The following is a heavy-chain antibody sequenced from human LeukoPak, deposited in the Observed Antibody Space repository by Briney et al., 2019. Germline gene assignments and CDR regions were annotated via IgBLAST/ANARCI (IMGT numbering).Heavy chain of an antibody. CDR3: ARRGSKSGWFDP. D-gene: IGHD2-15*01. J-gene: IGHJ5*02. CDR2: IYHSGST. V-gene: IGHV4-38-2*01. Sequence: SETLSLTCAVSGYSISSGYYWGWIRPSPGKGLEWIGSIYHSGSTYYNPSLKSRVTISVDTSKNQFSLKLSSVTAADTAVYYCARRGSKSGWFDPWGQGTLVTVSS. CDR1: GYSISSGYY.